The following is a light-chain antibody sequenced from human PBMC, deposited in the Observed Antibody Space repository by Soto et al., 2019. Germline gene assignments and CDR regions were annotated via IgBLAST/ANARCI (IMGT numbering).Light chain of an antibody. CDR2: DAS. J-gene: IGKJ1*01. CDR3: QQYGSSPRT. V-gene: IGKV3D-20*01. Sequence: EIVLTQSPATLSLSPGERATLSCGASQSVSYSYLAWYQQKPGLAPRLLIYDASSRATGIPDRFSGSGSGTDFTLTISRLEPDDFAVYYCQQYGSSPRTFGQGTKVEIK. CDR1: QSVSYSY.